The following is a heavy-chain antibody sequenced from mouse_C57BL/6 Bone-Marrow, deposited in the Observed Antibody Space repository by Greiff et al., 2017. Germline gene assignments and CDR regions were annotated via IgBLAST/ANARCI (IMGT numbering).Heavy chain of an antibody. Sequence: QVQLQQPGAELVRPGTSVKLSCKASGYTFTSYWMHWVKQRPGKGLEWIGVIDPSDSYTNYNQKFKGKATLTVDTSSSTAYMQLSSLTSEDSAVYYYARSAWFAYWGQGTLVTVSA. CDR3: ARSAWFAY. J-gene: IGHJ3*01. CDR1: GYTFTSYW. CDR2: IDPSDSYT. V-gene: IGHV1-59*01.